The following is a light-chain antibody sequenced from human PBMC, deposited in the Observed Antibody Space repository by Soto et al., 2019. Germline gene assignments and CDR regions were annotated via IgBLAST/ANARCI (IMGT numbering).Light chain of an antibody. Sequence: DIQMTQSPSSLSASVGDRVTITCRASQGIRNDLGWYQQKPGKAPKRLIYAASSLQSGVPSRFSGSGSGTEFTPTTSRPQPGDFANYYRLQHYKYLNFGRRTKVEVK. CDR3: LQHYKYLN. J-gene: IGKJ4*01. CDR2: AAS. CDR1: QGIRND. V-gene: IGKV1-17*01.